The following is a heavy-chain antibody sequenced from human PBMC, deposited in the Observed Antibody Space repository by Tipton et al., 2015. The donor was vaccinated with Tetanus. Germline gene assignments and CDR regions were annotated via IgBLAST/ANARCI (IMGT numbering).Heavy chain of an antibody. CDR2: IYHSGTT. V-gene: IGHV4-4*02. CDR1: GGSISSSNW. CDR3: ASSHYDFWSGYLNWFDP. J-gene: IGHJ5*02. D-gene: IGHD3-3*01. Sequence: GLVKPSGTLSLTCAVSGGSISSSNWWSWVRQPPGKGLEWIGEIYHSGTTNYNPSLKSRVTMSVDKSKNQFSLKLSSVTAADTAVYYCASSHYDFWSGYLNWFDPWGQGTLVTVSS.